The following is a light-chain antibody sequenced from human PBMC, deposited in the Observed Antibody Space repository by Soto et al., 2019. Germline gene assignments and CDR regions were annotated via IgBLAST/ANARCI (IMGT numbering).Light chain of an antibody. CDR2: AAS. V-gene: IGKV1D-8*02. CDR1: QGISSY. J-gene: IGKJ4*01. Sequence: SAAFVSSSKEDRVTISCRMSQGISSYLAWYQQKPGKAPELLIYAASTLQSGVPSRFSGSGSGTDFTLTISSLQPEDFTTYCSKQSDSTPLRFGGSTKVDIK. CDR3: KQSDSTPLR.